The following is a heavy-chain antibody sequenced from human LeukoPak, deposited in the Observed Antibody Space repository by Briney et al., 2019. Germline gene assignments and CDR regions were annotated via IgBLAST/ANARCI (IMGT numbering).Heavy chain of an antibody. CDR1: GFTVSSNY. J-gene: IGHJ4*02. V-gene: IGHV3-53*01. CDR2: IYSGGST. Sequence: PGGSLRLSCAASGFTVSSNYMSWVRQAPGKGLEWVSVIYSGGSTYYADSVKGRFTISRDNSKNTLHLQMNSLRAEDTAVYYCARVPYYYDSIGDYWGQGTLVTVSS. D-gene: IGHD3-22*01. CDR3: ARVPYYYDSIGDY.